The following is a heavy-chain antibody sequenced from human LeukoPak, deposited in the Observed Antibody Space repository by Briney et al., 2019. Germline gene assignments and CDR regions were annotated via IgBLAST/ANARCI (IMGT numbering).Heavy chain of an antibody. Sequence: PSETLSLTCGVYGGSFTGYYWTWIRQPPGKGLEWIGEIDQSGSTTYSPSLRSRITISVDTSKKQFSLKMTSVTAADTAVYYCARIRGYDFRGDWGQGTPDTVSA. CDR1: GGSFTGYY. V-gene: IGHV4-34*01. CDR2: IDQSGST. D-gene: IGHD5-12*01. CDR3: ARIRGYDFRGD. J-gene: IGHJ4*02.